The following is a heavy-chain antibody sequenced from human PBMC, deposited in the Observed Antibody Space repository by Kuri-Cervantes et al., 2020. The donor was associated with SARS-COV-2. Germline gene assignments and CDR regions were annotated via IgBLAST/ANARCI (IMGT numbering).Heavy chain of an antibody. Sequence: GGSLRLSCAASGFTFSSYSMNWVRQAPGKGLEWVSYISSSSSTIYYADSVKGRFTISRDNAKNSLYLQTNSLRAEDTAVYYCARDLSSGLWAFDYWGQGTLVTVSS. CDR3: ARDLSSGLWAFDY. J-gene: IGHJ4*02. CDR1: GFTFSSYS. V-gene: IGHV3-48*01. CDR2: ISSSSSTI. D-gene: IGHD5-18*01.